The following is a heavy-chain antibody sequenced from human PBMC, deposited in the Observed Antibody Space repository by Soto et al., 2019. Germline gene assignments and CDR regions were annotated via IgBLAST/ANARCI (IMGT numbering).Heavy chain of an antibody. V-gene: IGHV4-39*01. Sequence: SETLSLTCAVSGGSISSSSYYSGWIRQPPGKGLEWIGSIYYTGNTYYTPSLQSRVAISVDTSKNQFSLKLNSVTAADTAVYYCARRTVNIRTFYSGLKTHCFDYWGQGALVTVSS. CDR2: IYYTGNT. D-gene: IGHD6-19*01. CDR3: ARRTVNIRTFYSGLKTHCFDY. J-gene: IGHJ4*02. CDR1: GGSISSSSYY.